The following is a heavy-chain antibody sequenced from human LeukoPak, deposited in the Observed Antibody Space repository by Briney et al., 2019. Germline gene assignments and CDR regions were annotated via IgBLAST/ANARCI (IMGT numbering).Heavy chain of an antibody. D-gene: IGHD6-19*01. CDR3: ARGESSGWYSSHLDY. Sequence: SETLSLTCTVSGGSVSSTTYYWSWIRQPPGKGLGWIGHMYYSGNTNYNPSLKSRVTISVDTSRNQFSLKLSSVTAADTAVYYCARGESSGWYSSHLDYWGQGTLVTVSS. V-gene: IGHV4-61*01. CDR2: MYYSGNT. J-gene: IGHJ4*02. CDR1: GGSVSSTTYY.